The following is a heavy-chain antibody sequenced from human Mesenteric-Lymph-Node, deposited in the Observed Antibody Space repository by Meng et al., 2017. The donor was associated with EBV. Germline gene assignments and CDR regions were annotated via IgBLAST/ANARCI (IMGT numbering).Heavy chain of an antibody. D-gene: IGHD3-16*02. Sequence: QGHLAQAGAEVKKPGAAVKVYCKASGYTFTGYYVHWVRQVPGQGLEWMGWINPNSGNTNYAQKFQGWVTMTRDTSISTAYMELSRLKSDDTAMYYCARGSQVWGSYRPPFDYWGQGTLVTVSS. CDR2: INPNSGNT. CDR3: ARGSQVWGSYRPPFDY. V-gene: IGHV1-2*04. J-gene: IGHJ4*02. CDR1: GYTFTGYY.